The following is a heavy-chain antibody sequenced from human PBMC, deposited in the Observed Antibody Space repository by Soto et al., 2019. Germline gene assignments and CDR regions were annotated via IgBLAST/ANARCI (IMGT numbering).Heavy chain of an antibody. CDR3: VKGVYYYDSSGYYPFDY. Sequence: PGGSLRLSCSASGFTFSIYAMHWVRQAPGKGLEYVSSISTNGGSTDYADSVKGRFTISRDNSKNTVYLQMSSLRVEDTAVYYCVKGVYYYDSSGYYPFDYRGQRTLVTVSS. D-gene: IGHD3-22*01. V-gene: IGHV3-64D*06. J-gene: IGHJ4*02. CDR1: GFTFSIYA. CDR2: ISTNGGST.